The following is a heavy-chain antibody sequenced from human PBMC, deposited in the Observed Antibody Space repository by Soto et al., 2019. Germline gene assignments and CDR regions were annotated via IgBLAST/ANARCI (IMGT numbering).Heavy chain of an antibody. CDR2: INPSGGST. CDR3: ARGPPEADYYDSSGYYYY. V-gene: IGHV1-46*01. CDR1: GYTFTSYY. Sequence: GASVKVSCKASGYTFTSYYMHWVRQAPGQGLEWMGIINPSGGSTSYAQKFQGRVTMTRDTSTSTVYMELSSLRSEDTAVYYCARGPPEADYYDSSGYYYYWGQGTLVTVSS. J-gene: IGHJ4*02. D-gene: IGHD3-22*01.